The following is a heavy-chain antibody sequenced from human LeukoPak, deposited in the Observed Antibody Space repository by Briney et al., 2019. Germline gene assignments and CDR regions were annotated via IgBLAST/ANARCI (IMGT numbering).Heavy chain of an antibody. V-gene: IGHV3-13*01. D-gene: IGHD6-13*01. Sequence: GGSLRLSCAASGFTFSNYDMHWVRHAAGKGLEWVSGIGTAGDTYYPASVKGRFTISRENAKSSLYLQINSLSAGDTAVYYCASSPAYSSSWYAIDNWGQGTLVTVSS. CDR2: IGTAGDT. CDR1: GFTFSNYD. CDR3: ASSPAYSSSWYAIDN. J-gene: IGHJ4*02.